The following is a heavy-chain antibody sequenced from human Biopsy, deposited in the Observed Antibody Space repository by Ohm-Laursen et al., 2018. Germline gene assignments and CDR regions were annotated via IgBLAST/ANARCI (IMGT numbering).Heavy chain of an antibody. J-gene: IGHJ3*02. CDR1: GGSVSSGSYY. D-gene: IGHD5-12*01. CDR3: AGRPWPNAFDI. Sequence: SQTLSLTCSVSGGSVSSGSYYWSWIRQPPGKGLEWIGYIYYSGSTNYNPSLKSRVTISVDTSRNQSSLKLSSVTAADTAVYYCAGRPWPNAFDIWGQGTMVTVSS. V-gene: IGHV4-61*01. CDR2: IYYSGST.